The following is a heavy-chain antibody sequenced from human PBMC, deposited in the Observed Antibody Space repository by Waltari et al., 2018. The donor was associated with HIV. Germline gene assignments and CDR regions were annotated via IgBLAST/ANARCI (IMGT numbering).Heavy chain of an antibody. J-gene: IGHJ6*02. Sequence: EMQLVESGGGLVQPGGSLRLSCVASGFTFSSYEMNWVRQVPGKVLEWISYIGSSGTTISYADSVKGRFTFSRDNAKKSLFLQMNSLRVEDTAVYWCARVNQVLYYGMDVWGQGTTVTVSS. CDR2: IGSSGTTI. CDR1: GFTFSSYE. D-gene: IGHD2-2*02. CDR3: ARVNQVLYYGMDV. V-gene: IGHV3-48*03.